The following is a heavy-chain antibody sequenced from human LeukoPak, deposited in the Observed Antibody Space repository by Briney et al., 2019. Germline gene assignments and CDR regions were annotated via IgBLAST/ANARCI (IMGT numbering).Heavy chain of an antibody. J-gene: IGHJ4*02. CDR2: IIPIFGTA. CDR1: GGTFSSYA. Sequence: SVEVSCKASGGTFSSYAISWVRQAPGQGLEWMGGIIPIFGTANYAQKFQGRVTITADESTSTAYMELSSLRSEDTAVYYCARGATIFGVVPYYFDYWGQGTLVTVSS. D-gene: IGHD3-3*01. V-gene: IGHV1-69*13. CDR3: ARGATIFGVVPYYFDY.